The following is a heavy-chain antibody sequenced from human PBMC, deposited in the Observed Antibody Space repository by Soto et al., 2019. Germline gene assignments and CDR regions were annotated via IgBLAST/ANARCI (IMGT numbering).Heavy chain of an antibody. CDR1: GFTFSHHY. CDR2: ISGDGTTT. J-gene: IGHJ4*02. Sequence: GGSLRLSCAASGFTFSHHYMTWIHQAPGKGLEWVSKISGDGTTTYYADSVKGRFTVSRDNAKNSVYLQMNSLRAGDTAVYYCAGDPYYYASDFWGQGTLVTV. D-gene: IGHD3-10*01. CDR3: AGDPYYYASDF. V-gene: IGHV3-11*01.